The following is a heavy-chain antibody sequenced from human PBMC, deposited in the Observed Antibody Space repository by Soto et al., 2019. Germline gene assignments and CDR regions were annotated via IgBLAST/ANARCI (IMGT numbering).Heavy chain of an antibody. J-gene: IGHJ6*03. V-gene: IGHV1-58*01. CDR3: ARKGSFLEWLSGPYMDV. D-gene: IGHD3-3*01. CDR1: GFTFTSSA. CDR2: IVVDSGNT. Sequence: SVKVSCKASGFTFTSSAVQWVRQARGQRFEWIGWIVVDSGNTNYAQKFQDRVTMTRNTSISTAYMELSSLRSEDTAVYYCARKGSFLEWLSGPYMDVWGKGTTVTVSS.